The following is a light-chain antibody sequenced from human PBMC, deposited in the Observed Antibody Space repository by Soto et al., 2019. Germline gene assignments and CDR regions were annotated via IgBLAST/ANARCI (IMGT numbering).Light chain of an antibody. Sequence: DIQMTQSPSTLSASVGDRVTITCRASQSISSWLAWYQQKPGKAPKLLIYKASTLEGGVPSRFSGSGSGTEFTLYISSMQPDDFATYYCQVYNSDYLYPFGQGTKVEDK. CDR1: QSISSW. J-gene: IGKJ2*01. CDR2: KAS. CDR3: QVYNSDYLYP. V-gene: IGKV1-5*03.